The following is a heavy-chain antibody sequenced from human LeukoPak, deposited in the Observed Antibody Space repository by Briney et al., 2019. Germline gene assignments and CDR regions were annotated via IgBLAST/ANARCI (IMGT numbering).Heavy chain of an antibody. Sequence: SETLSLTCTVSGYSISSGYHWAWFRQTPGKGLEWLGSIYQDGSTYDNLSLKSRVTLSVDTSKNQFSLKLSSVTAADTAVYYCARSRNHKFDYWGQGTLVTVSS. J-gene: IGHJ4*02. CDR3: ARSRNHKFDY. D-gene: IGHD1-14*01. V-gene: IGHV4-38-2*02. CDR2: IYQDGST. CDR1: GYSISSGYH.